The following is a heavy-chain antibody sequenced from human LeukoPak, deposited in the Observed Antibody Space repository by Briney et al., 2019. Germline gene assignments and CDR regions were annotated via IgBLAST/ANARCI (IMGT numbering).Heavy chain of an antibody. D-gene: IGHD3-9*01. J-gene: IGHJ4*02. V-gene: IGHV3-7*01. Sequence: GGSLRLSCAASGFIFSSYWMSWVRQAPGKGLERVANIKQDGSEKYYVDSVEGRFTVSRDNAKNSLSLQMNSLRAEDTAVYYCATLGIRYFDWFNWGQGTLVTVSS. CDR1: GFIFSSYW. CDR2: IKQDGSEK. CDR3: ATLGIRYFDWFN.